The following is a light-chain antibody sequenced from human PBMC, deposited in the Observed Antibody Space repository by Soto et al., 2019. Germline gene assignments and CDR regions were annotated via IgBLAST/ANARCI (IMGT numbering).Light chain of an antibody. CDR3: LSVDSSLSVL. Sequence: QSVLTQPPSVSGAPGQRVTISCTGSSSNIGAGYDVHWYQQLPGRAPKLLIYGNTNRPSVVPDRFSGSKSGTSASLAITGLQAEDEADSYCLSVDSSLSVLFGGGTKLNVL. CDR1: SSNIGAGYD. J-gene: IGLJ2*01. CDR2: GNT. V-gene: IGLV1-40*01.